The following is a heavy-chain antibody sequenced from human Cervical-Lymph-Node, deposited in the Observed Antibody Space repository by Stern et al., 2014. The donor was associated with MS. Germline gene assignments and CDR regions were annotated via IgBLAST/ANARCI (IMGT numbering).Heavy chain of an antibody. CDR3: AREMGEWELLRGGDDVSDI. CDR1: GGSISSGGFY. D-gene: IGHD1-26*01. CDR2: ISYSGET. J-gene: IGHJ3*02. V-gene: IGHV4-31*01. Sequence: QVQLQESGPGLVKPSQTLSLTCSVSGGSISSGGFYWSWIRQHPGKGLEWIGYISYSGETYYNPSLKRLVSISVDTSKKQFSLKMTSVTAADTAVYYCAREMGEWELLRGGDDVSDIWGQGTMVTVSS.